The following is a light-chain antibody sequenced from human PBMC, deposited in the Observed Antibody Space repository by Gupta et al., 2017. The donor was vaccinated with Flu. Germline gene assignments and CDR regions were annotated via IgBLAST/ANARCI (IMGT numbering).Light chain of an antibody. Sequence: YLGSARASGVPDRFSGSGSGTDFTLKINRVEAEDGGIYFCMQGVETPLTFGGGTKVEIQ. CDR3: MQGVETPLT. J-gene: IGKJ4*01. V-gene: IGKV2-28*01. CDR2: LGS.